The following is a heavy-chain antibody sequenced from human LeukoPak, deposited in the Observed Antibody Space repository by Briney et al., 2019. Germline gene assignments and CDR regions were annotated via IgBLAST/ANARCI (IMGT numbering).Heavy chain of an antibody. CDR3: ARDEFPTVTTKGMDV. CDR1: GDSISSGDYY. J-gene: IGHJ6*02. D-gene: IGHD4-17*01. CDR2: IYYSGST. V-gene: IGHV4-30-4*01. Sequence: SQTLSLTCAVSGDSISSGDYYWSWIRQPPGKGLEWIGYIYYSGSTYYNPSLKSRVTISVDTSKNQFSLKLSSVTAADTAVYYCARDEFPTVTTKGMDVWGQGTTVTVSS.